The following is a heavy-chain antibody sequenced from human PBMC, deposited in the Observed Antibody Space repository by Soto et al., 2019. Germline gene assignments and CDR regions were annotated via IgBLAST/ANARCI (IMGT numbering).Heavy chain of an antibody. CDR1: GFTFSSYS. CDR3: TGHARDANNLPY. J-gene: IGHJ4*02. V-gene: IGHV3-21*04. D-gene: IGHD1-1*01. Sequence: GGSLRLSCAASGFTFSSYSMNWVRQAPGKGLEWVSSISSSSYVYYADSVKGRFTISRDNAKNMAFLQMNSLKIEDTAVYYCTGHARDANNLPYWGQGTLVTVSS. CDR2: ISSSSYV.